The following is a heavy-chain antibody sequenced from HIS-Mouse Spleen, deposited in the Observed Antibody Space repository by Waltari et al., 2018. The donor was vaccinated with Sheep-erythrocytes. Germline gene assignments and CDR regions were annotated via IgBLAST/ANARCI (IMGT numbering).Heavy chain of an antibody. CDR2: INHSGST. J-gene: IGHJ4*02. Sequence: QVQLQQWGAGLLKPSETLSLTCAVYGGSFSGYYWSWIRQPPGKGLEWIGEINHSGSTNHNPSLKSRVTISVDTSKNQFYLKLSSVTAADTAVYYCARGGAWGYCSSTSCYGFDYWGQGTLVTVSS. CDR3: ARGGAWGYCSSTSCYGFDY. V-gene: IGHV4-34*01. CDR1: GGSFSGYY. D-gene: IGHD2-2*01.